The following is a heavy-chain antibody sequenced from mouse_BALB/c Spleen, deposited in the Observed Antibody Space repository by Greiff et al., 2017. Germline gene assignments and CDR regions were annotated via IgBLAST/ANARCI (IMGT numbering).Heavy chain of an antibody. Sequence: EVKVVESGGGLVKPGGSLKLSCAASGFTFSSYGMSWVRQTPDKRLEWVATISSGGSYTYYPDSVKGRFTISRDNAKNTLYLQMSSLKSEDTAMYYCARHALSWFAYWGQGTLVTVSA. CDR1: GFTFSSYG. D-gene: IGHD6-5*01. V-gene: IGHV5-6*03. J-gene: IGHJ3*01. CDR2: ISSGGSYT. CDR3: ARHALSWFAY.